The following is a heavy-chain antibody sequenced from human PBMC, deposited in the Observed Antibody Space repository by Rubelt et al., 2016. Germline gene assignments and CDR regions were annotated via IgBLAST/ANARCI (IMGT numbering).Heavy chain of an antibody. CDR1: GFTFSSFA. D-gene: IGHD3-3*01. Sequence: GGLVQPGGSLRLSCAASGFTFSSFAMSWVRQAPGKGLEWVSSVGVSCSSTYYTDSVKGRFTLSRDNSKNTLYLQMNSLRAEDTAVYYCAKDYPSREWLLPFDYWGQGTLVTVSS. CDR3: AKDYPSREWLLPFDY. CDR2: VGVSCSST. J-gene: IGHJ4*02. V-gene: IGHV3-23*01.